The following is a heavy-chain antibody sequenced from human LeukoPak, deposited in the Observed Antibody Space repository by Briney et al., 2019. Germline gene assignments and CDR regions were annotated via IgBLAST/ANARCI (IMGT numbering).Heavy chain of an antibody. J-gene: IGHJ3*02. Sequence: SETLSLTCAVYGVSFSGYYWSWIRQTPGKGLEWIGEINHSGSTNYNPSLKSRVTISVGTSKNQFSLKLSSVTAADTAVYYCARDPYYGSGNLRAFDIWGQGTMVTVSS. CDR1: GVSFSGYY. V-gene: IGHV4-34*01. D-gene: IGHD3-10*01. CDR2: INHSGST. CDR3: ARDPYYGSGNLRAFDI.